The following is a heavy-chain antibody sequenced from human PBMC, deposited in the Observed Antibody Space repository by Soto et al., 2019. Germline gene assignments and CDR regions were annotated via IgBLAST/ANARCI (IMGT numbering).Heavy chain of an antibody. CDR1: GYTFTGYY. D-gene: IGHD4-4*01. CDR3: ARAGETVTVRHPDDY. J-gene: IGHJ4*02. Sequence: QVQLVQSGAEVKKPGASVKVSCKASGYTFTGYYMHWVRQAPGQGLEWMGWINPNSGGTNYAQKFQGRVTMTRDTSISTAYMELSRLRSDDTAVYYCARAGETVTVRHPDDYWGQGTLVTVSS. V-gene: IGHV1-2*02. CDR2: INPNSGGT.